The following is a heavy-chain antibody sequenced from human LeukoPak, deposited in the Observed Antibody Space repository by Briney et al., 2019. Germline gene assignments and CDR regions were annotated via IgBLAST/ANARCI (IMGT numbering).Heavy chain of an antibody. V-gene: IGHV1-69*13. CDR3: ARGGSTSCCPRTTREYYYYGMDV. CDR1: GGSFSSYA. Sequence: GASVKVSCKASGGSFSSYAISWVRQAPGQGLEWMGGIIPIFGTANYAQKFQGRVTITADGSTSTAYMELSSLRSEDTAVYYCARGGSTSCCPRTTREYYYYGMDVWGKGTTVTVSS. CDR2: IIPIFGTA. D-gene: IGHD2-2*01. J-gene: IGHJ6*04.